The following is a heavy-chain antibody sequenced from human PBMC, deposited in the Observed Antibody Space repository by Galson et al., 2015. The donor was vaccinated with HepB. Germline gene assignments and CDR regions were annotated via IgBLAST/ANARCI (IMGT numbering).Heavy chain of an antibody. D-gene: IGHD3-3*01. Sequence: SLRLSCAASGFTFSSYWMHWVRQAPGKGLVWVSRINIDGTSTNYADSVKGRFTISRDNAKNTLYLQMNGLRAEDTVVYYCARVGNLPDFWSGSTQYGMDVWGQGTTVIVSS. J-gene: IGHJ6*02. CDR1: GFTFSSYW. V-gene: IGHV3-74*01. CDR3: ARVGNLPDFWSGSTQYGMDV. CDR2: INIDGTST.